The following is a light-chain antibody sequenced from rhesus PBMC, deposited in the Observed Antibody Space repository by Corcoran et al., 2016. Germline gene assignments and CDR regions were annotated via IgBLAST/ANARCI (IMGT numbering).Light chain of an antibody. CDR2: KVS. J-gene: IGKJ3*01. CDR1: QSLVHSDGNTY. CDR3: GQGTKVPFT. V-gene: IGKV2-62*02. Sequence: DVVMTQSPLSLPITPGQPASISCRSSQSLVHSDGNTYLSWYQQRQGQPPRLLIYKVSNRYSGVPDRFSGSGAGTDFTLKISRVEAEDVGVSYCGQGTKVPFTFGPGTKLDIK.